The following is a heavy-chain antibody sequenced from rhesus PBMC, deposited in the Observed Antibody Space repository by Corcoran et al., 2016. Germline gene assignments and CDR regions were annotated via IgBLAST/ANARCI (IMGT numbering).Heavy chain of an antibody. CDR3: ARWGRYSGYSYPFVDY. Sequence: QVQLVQSGAEVKKPGSSVKVSCKASGYTFTDYYMHWVRQAPQQGLKWKGWNNPYKGNKKNAKKLQGRVTMTRDTSTSTAYMELSSLRSEDTAVYYCARWGRYSGYSYPFVDYWGQGVLVTVSS. D-gene: IGHD5-24*01. V-gene: IGHV1S2*01. J-gene: IGHJ4*01. CDR2: NNPYKGNK. CDR1: GYTFTDYY.